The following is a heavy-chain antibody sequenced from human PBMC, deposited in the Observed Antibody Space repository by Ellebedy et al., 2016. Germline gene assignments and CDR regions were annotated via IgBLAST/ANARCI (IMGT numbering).Heavy chain of an antibody. Sequence: ASVKVSCXASGYTFTSYYMHWVRQAPGQGLEWMGIINPSGGSTSYAQKFQGRVTMTRGTSTSTAYMELSSLRSEDTAVYYCAADEVGAAINGQYYYYYYGMDVWGQGTTVTVSS. D-gene: IGHD1-26*01. CDR1: GYTFTSYY. CDR3: AADEVGAAINGQYYYYYYGMDV. CDR2: INPSGGST. J-gene: IGHJ6*02. V-gene: IGHV1-46*01.